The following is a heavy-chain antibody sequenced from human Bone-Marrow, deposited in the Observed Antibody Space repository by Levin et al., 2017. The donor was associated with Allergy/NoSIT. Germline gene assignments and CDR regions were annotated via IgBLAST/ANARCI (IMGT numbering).Heavy chain of an antibody. CDR1: GGSFGGDF. Sequence: SETLSLTCTISGGSFGGDFWSWVRQPPGKGLEWIGYIHYTGSTDADPSLKSRVTMSVDTSKNHFSLKLSSVSGADTAMYYCARVSYSGYDSRGAFDIWGQGTMVTVSS. J-gene: IGHJ3*02. CDR3: ARVSYSGYDSRGAFDI. V-gene: IGHV4-59*01. CDR2: IHYTGST. D-gene: IGHD5-12*01.